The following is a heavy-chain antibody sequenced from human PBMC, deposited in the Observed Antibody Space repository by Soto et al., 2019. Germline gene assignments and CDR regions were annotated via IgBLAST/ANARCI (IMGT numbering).Heavy chain of an antibody. Sequence: ASVKVSCKASGYTYISYSMHWVRQAPGQRLEWMGWINVGNGNTKYSQNFQGRVTINQDTSASTAYMELSSLTSEDTSVYYCAREKWGSGSRWLDPWGQGTLVTVSS. J-gene: IGHJ5*02. D-gene: IGHD6-19*01. CDR2: INVGNGNT. V-gene: IGHV1-3*01. CDR1: GYTYISYS. CDR3: AREKWGSGSRWLDP.